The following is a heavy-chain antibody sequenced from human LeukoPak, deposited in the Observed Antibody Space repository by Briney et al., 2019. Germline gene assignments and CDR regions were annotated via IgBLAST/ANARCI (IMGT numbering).Heavy chain of an antibody. Sequence: GGSLRLSCAASGFTVSSTYMTWVRQAPGKGLEWVSLIYIGGGTYHADSVKGRFTISRDNSKNILYLQMNDLRVDDTAVYSCATGPTPMALFQHWGQGTLVTVSS. CDR3: ATGPTPMALFQH. J-gene: IGHJ1*01. CDR2: IYIGGGT. CDR1: GFTVSSTY. V-gene: IGHV3-66*01. D-gene: IGHD1-1*01.